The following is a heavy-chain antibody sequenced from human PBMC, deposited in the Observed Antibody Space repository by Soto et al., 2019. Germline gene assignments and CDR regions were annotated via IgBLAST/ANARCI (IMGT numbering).Heavy chain of an antibody. V-gene: IGHV4-30-4*01. CDR1: GASISSGDYY. D-gene: IGHD4-17*01. CDR2: IGYSGNS. J-gene: IGHJ4*02. CDR3: ATADFGDYRH. Sequence: QVQLQESGPGLVKPSQTLSLTCTVSGASISSGDYYWSWIRQPPGKGLEWIGYIGYSGNSYYNPSLTSRVTISVDTSRNQFSLNMRSVTAAATAVYYCATADFGDYRHWGQGTLVTVSS.